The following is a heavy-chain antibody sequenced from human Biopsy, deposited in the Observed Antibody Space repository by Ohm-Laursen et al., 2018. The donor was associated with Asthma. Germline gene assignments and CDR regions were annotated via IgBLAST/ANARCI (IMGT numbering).Heavy chain of an antibody. D-gene: IGHD6-19*01. CDR3: VRHWSGNGWQDMYNYFDP. V-gene: IGHV4-39*01. CDR2: VYYSGTS. Sequence: SETLSLTCSVSGDSISTTNYWSWIRQPPGKRLEWIGSVYYSGTSYYNPSLKGRLTISVDTSKNQFSLNLGSVTAADTAVYYCVRHWSGNGWQDMYNYFDPWGRGTLVTVSS. J-gene: IGHJ5*02. CDR1: GDSISTTNY.